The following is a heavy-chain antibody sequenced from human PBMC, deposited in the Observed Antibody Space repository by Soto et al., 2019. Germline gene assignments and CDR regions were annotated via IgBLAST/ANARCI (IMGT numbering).Heavy chain of an antibody. J-gene: IGHJ3*02. V-gene: IGHV4-30-2*01. Sequence: KPSETLSLTCAVSGGSISSGGYSWSWIRQPPGKGLEWIGYIYHSGSTYYNPSLKSRVTISVDRSKNQFSLKLSSVTAADTAVYYCARGAGYSSRYGRLGDAFDIWGQGTMVTVSS. CDR2: IYHSGST. D-gene: IGHD6-13*01. CDR3: ARGAGYSSRYGRLGDAFDI. CDR1: GGSISSGGYS.